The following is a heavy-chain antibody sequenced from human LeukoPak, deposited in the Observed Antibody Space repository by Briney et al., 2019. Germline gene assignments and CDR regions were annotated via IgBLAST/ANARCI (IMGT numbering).Heavy chain of an antibody. V-gene: IGHV3-23*01. Sequence: GGSLRLFCAASGFTFSSYAMSWVRQAPGKGLEWVSAISGSGGSTYYADSVKGRFTISRDNSKHTLYLQMNSLRAEDMAVYYCAKGSGSYGTFDYWGQGTLVTVSS. CDR3: AKGSGSYGTFDY. CDR1: GFTFSSYA. D-gene: IGHD1-26*01. J-gene: IGHJ4*02. CDR2: ISGSGGST.